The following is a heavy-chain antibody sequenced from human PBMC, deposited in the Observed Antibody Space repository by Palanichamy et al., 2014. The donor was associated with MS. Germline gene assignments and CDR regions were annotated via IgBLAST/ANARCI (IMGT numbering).Heavy chain of an antibody. CDR3: AKGRGYCTGGSCYSDY. CDR1: GFTFSNYA. J-gene: IGHJ4*02. CDR2: ISGSGDNT. V-gene: IGHV3-23*04. Sequence: EVQLVDSGGGLVQLGGSLRLSCAASGFTFSNYAMSWVRQAPGKGLEWVSTISGSGDNTYYADSVQGRFTISRDNSRSTVYLEMSSLRGEDGAVYYCAKGRGYCTGGSCYSDYWGQGTLVTVSS. D-gene: IGHD2-8*02.